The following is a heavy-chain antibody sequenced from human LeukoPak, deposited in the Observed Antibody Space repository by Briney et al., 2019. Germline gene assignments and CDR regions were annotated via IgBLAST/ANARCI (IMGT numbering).Heavy chain of an antibody. D-gene: IGHD3-10*01. CDR2: IRQDESER. J-gene: IGHJ4*02. V-gene: IGHV3-7*01. Sequence: GGSLRLSCEGSGFSFSSYWMTWVRQLPGKGPEWVANIRQDESERYFADSVKGRFTISRDNAKNSLYLQMNSLRAEDTAVYYCARDPPLYYYGSGISDYWGQGNLVTVSS. CDR1: GFSFSSYW. CDR3: ARDPPLYYYGSGISDY.